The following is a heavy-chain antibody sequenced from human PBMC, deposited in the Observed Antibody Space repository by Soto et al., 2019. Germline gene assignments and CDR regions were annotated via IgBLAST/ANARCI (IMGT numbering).Heavy chain of an antibody. Sequence: SPVNLACKSVVCGYSRYIGSRGRHANGQGLEWMGRNIPILGIANYAQKFQGRVTITADKSTSTAYMELSSLRSEDTAVYFCAREDYYDSSGYYDYLGQGTLVTVSS. CDR3: AREDYYDSSGYYDY. D-gene: IGHD3-22*01. CDR2: NIPILGIA. CDR1: VCGYSRYI. J-gene: IGHJ4*02. V-gene: IGHV1-69*04.